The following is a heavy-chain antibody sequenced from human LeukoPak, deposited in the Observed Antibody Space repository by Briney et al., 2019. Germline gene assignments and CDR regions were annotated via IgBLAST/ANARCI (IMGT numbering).Heavy chain of an antibody. V-gene: IGHV3-11*01. Sequence: GGSLRLSCAASGFTFSDYYMSWIRQAPGKGLEWLSYINIGGTNTHYADSVKGRFTISRDNVKKSLYLEMNNLRAEDTAVYYCATDGAGFDTWGQGVLVTVSS. CDR3: ATDGAGFDT. CDR2: INIGGTNT. J-gene: IGHJ5*02. CDR1: GFTFSDYY.